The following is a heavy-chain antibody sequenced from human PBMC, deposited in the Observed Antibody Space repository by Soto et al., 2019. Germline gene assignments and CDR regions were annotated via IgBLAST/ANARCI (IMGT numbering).Heavy chain of an antibody. CDR3: ARGGELRFLEWPGFDY. Sequence: QVQLQESGPGLVKPSETLSLTCTVSGGSISSYYWSWIRQPPGKGLEWIGYIYYSGSTNYNPSLKSLVSLSEETSKSKFSLRRSAVTAAGTAVYYCARGGELRFLEWPGFDYWGQGTLVTVSS. CDR2: IYYSGST. J-gene: IGHJ4*02. CDR1: GGSISSYY. D-gene: IGHD3-3*01. V-gene: IGHV4-59*01.